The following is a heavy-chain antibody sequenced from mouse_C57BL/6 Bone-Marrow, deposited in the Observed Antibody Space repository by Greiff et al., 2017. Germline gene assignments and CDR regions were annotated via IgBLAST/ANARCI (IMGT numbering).Heavy chain of an antibody. J-gene: IGHJ2*01. V-gene: IGHV14-2*01. CDR2: IDPEDSET. D-gene: IGHD1-1*01. CDR1: GFNIKDYY. Sequence: VQLKESEAELVKPGTSVKLSCTASGFNIKDYYIPWVKQRTEQGLEWIGRIDPEDSETKYGPKFQDKSTITADTSTNTAYLQLSSLTSEDTAVYYCARSHISYGTNYGGQGTTLTVSA. CDR3: ARSHISYGTNY.